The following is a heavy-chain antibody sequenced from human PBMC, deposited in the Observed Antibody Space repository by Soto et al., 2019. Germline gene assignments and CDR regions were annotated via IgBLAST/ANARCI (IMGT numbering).Heavy chain of an antibody. CDR2: ISAYNGNT. CDR1: GYTFTSYG. D-gene: IGHD5-12*01. J-gene: IGHJ4*02. Sequence: QVQLVQSGAEVKKPGASVKVSCKASGYTFTSYGISWVRQAPGQGLEWMGWISAYNGNTNYAQKLQGRVTLTTDTATRTAYVELRGLGSDDTAEYYCAKGDSGYDGGDYWGQGTLVTVSS. V-gene: IGHV1-18*04. CDR3: AKGDSGYDGGDY.